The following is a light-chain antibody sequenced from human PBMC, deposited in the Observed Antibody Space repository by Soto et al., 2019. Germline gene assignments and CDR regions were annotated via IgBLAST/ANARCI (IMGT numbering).Light chain of an antibody. V-gene: IGLV2-14*01. Sequence: SVLTQPASVSGSPGQSITISCTGTSSDVGGYNYVSWYQQHPGKAPKLMIYDVSNRPSGVSNRFSGSKSGNTASLTISGLQAKDEADYYCSSYTSSSTLVFGTGTTVTV. CDR3: SSYTSSSTLV. CDR2: DVS. J-gene: IGLJ1*01. CDR1: SSDVGGYNY.